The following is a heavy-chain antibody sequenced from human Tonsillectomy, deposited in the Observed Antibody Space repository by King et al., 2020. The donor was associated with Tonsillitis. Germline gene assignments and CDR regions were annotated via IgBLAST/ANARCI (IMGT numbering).Heavy chain of an antibody. J-gene: IGHJ4*02. V-gene: IGHV3-7*01. D-gene: IGHD3-10*01. CDR2: LKAEGSDK. Sequence: EVQLVESGGGLVQPGGSLRLSCAVSGFTFSRYWMSWVRQAPGKGLEWVANLKAEGSDKHLVDSVKGRFTISRDNAKNSRFLQMNSLRAEDTAVYYCATEGGRSGSGYWGQGTLVTVSS. CDR3: ATEGGRSGSGY. CDR1: GFTFSRYW.